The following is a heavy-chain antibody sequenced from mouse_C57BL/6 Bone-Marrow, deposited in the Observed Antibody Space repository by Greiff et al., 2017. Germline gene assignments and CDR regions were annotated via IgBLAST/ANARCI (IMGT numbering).Heavy chain of an antibody. CDR3: ANYGSSTFAY. Sequence: QVQLQQSGAELARPGASVKLSCKASGYTFTSYGISWVKQRTGQGLEWIGEISPRSGNTYYNEKFKGKATLTADKSSSTACMELRSLTSEDSAVYFCANYGSSTFAYWGQGTLVTVSA. CDR1: GYTFTSYG. D-gene: IGHD1-1*01. CDR2: ISPRSGNT. V-gene: IGHV1-81*01. J-gene: IGHJ3*01.